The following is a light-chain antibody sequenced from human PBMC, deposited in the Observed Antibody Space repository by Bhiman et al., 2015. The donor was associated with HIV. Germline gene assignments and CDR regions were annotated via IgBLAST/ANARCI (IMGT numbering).Light chain of an antibody. Sequence: SYELTQPPSVSVSPGQTASITCSGDKLGQTYASWYHQKPGQSPVLVIYQDTKRPSGIPERFSGSNSGNTATLTISGSQAMDEADYFCQAWDRTTVIFGGGTKLTVL. CDR3: QAWDRTTVI. CDR1: KLGQTY. J-gene: IGLJ2*01. V-gene: IGLV3-1*01. CDR2: QDT.